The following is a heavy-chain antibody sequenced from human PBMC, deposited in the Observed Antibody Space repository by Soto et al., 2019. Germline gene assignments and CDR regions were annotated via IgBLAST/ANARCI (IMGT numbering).Heavy chain of an antibody. D-gene: IGHD3-16*02. CDR1: GGTFSSYA. J-gene: IGHJ4*02. V-gene: IGHV1-69*13. CDR2: IIPIFGTA. CDR3: AREQYYDYVWGSYRPRYFDY. Sequence: SVKVSCKASGGTFSSYAISWVRQAPGQGLEWMGGIIPIFGTANYAQKFQGRVTITADESTSTAYMELSSLRSEDTAVYYCAREQYYDYVWGSYRPRYFDYWGQGTLVTSPQ.